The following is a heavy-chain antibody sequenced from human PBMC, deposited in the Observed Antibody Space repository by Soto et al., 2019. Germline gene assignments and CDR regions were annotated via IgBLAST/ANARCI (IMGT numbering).Heavy chain of an antibody. CDR3: ARGEQWPLLPVN. CDR2: ISYSGSA. V-gene: IGHV4-59*01. J-gene: IGHJ4*02. D-gene: IGHD6-19*01. CDR1: GGSIRSYY. Sequence: SETLSLTCTVSGGSIRSYYWSWIRQPPGKGLEWIGYISYSGSANYNPSLKSRVTISVDTSKNQFSLQLTSVTAADTAVYYCARGEQWPLLPVNWGQGTLVTVSS.